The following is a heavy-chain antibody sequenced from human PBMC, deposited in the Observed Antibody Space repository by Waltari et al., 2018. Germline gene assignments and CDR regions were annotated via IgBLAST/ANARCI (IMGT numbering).Heavy chain of an antibody. CDR3: AHTRIQLWLGLFLYFDY. V-gene: IGHV2-5*01. J-gene: IGHJ4*02. Sequence: QITLKESGPTLVKPTQTLTLTCTFSGFSLSTSGVGVGWIRQPPGKALEWLALIYWNDDKRYSPSLKSRLTITKDTSKNQVVLTMTNMDPVDTATYYCAHTRIQLWLGLFLYFDYWGQGTLVTVSS. D-gene: IGHD5-18*01. CDR2: IYWNDDK. CDR1: GFSLSTSGVG.